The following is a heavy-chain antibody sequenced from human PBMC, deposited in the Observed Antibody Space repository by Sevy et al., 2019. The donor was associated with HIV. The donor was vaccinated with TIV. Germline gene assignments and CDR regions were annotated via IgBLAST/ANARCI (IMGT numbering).Heavy chain of an antibody. CDR1: GFTISRYG. J-gene: IGHJ6*02. V-gene: IGHV3-30*04. CDR3: ARCSGYYCFYYGMDV. Sequence: GGFLRLSCEASGFTISRYGLHWVRQAPGKGLEWMSGISNDGSKTDYADAVRGRFIISRDNSKNILHLHMSNLSPEDTAVYLCARCSGYYCFYYGMDVWGQGTTVTVSS. CDR2: ISNDGSKT. D-gene: IGHD2-15*01.